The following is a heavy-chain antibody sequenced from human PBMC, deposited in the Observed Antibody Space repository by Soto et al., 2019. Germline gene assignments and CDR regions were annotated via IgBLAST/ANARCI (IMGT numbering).Heavy chain of an antibody. V-gene: IGHV1-3*01. CDR1: GYTFTSYA. D-gene: IGHD3-3*01. J-gene: IGHJ4*02. CDR2: INAGNGNT. Sequence: ASVKVSCKASGYTFTSYAIHWVRQAPGQRLEWMGWINAGNGNTKYSRKFQGRVTITRDTSASTAYMELSSLRSEDTAVYYCARGESFQLLAHYWGQGTLVTVSS. CDR3: ARGESFQLLAHY.